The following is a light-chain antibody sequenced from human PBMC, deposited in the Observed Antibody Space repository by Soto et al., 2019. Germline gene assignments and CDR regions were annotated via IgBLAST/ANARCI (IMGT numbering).Light chain of an antibody. CDR1: SSNIGPNT. V-gene: IGLV1-44*01. J-gene: IGLJ3*02. Sequence: QSVLTQPPSASGTPGQRGTISCSGSSSNIGPNTVNWYQQLPGTAPKLLIYSNNQRPSGVPDRFSGSKSGTSASLVISGLQSEDEADYYCAGWDDSLNGRVFGGGTKLTVL. CDR2: SNN. CDR3: AGWDDSLNGRV.